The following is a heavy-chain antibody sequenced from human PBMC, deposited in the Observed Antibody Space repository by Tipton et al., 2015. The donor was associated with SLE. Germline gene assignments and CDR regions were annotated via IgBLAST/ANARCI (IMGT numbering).Heavy chain of an antibody. Sequence: SLRLSCAASGFTLRPYAMTWVRQAPGMGLEWVSFIYSGGSTYYAESMKGRFTISRDNSRNTLHLQMNSLRPEDTALYYCARDRPHDSWGQGTLVTVSS. J-gene: IGHJ4*02. V-gene: IGHV3-23*03. CDR3: ARDRPHDS. CDR2: IYSGGST. CDR1: GFTLRPYA.